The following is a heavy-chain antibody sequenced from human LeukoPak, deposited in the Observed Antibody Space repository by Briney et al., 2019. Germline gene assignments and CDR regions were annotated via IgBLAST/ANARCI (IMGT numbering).Heavy chain of an antibody. D-gene: IGHD3-10*01. CDR2: ISAYNGKT. CDR1: GYTFTSYG. CDR3: ARVVSSGSGSYSNWGTDFDY. Sequence: ASVKVSCKASGYTFTSYGMSWVRQAPGQGLEGMGWISAYNGKTNYAQKLQGRVIMTTDTSSSTAYMGPKRLTSDDTAVYFCARVVSSGSGSYSNWGTDFDYWRQATLVTVSS. J-gene: IGHJ4*02. V-gene: IGHV1-18*01.